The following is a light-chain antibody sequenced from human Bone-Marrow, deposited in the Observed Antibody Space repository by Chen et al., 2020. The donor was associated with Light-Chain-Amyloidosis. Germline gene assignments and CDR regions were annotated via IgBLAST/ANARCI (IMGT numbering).Light chain of an antibody. CDR2: DNN. CDR1: SSNIGNNY. CDR3: GTWDSSLSAHWV. J-gene: IGLJ3*02. V-gene: IGLV1-51*01. Sequence: QSVLTQPPSVPAAPGQKVTISCSGSSSNIGNNYVSWYQQLPGTAPKLLIYDNNKRPSGIPDRFSGSKSGTSATLGITGLQTGDEADYYCGTWDSSLSAHWVFGGGTKLTVL.